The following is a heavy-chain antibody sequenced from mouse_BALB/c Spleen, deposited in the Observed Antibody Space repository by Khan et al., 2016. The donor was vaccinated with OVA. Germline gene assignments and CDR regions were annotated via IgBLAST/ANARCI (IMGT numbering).Heavy chain of an antibody. V-gene: IGHV3-2*02. D-gene: IGHD4-1*01. CDR1: GYSITSDYA. J-gene: IGHJ3*01. CDR2: IGYSGST. Sequence: EVQLQESGPGLVKPSQSLSLTCTVTGYSITSDYAWNWIRQFPGNKLEWMGYIGYSGSTSYNPSPKSRISITRDTSKNQFFLQLNSVTTEDTATYYCARLGPGFAYWGQGTLVTVSA. CDR3: ARLGPGFAY.